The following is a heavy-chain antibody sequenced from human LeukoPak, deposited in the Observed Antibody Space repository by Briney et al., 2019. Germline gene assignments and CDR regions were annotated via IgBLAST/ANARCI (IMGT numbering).Heavy chain of an antibody. CDR2: IGNKANGGTT. CDR3: SRFYSSGWASGAFDI. D-gene: IGHD3-22*01. CDR1: GFTFSDYA. Sequence: GGSRRPSCPTSGFTFSDYAVSWVRQAPGKGREWIGLIGNKANGGTTEYAASVKGRFTISRDDSKTIAHLQMSSLKTEDTAVYYCSRFYSSGWASGAFDIWGQGTMVTVSS. J-gene: IGHJ3*02. V-gene: IGHV3-49*04.